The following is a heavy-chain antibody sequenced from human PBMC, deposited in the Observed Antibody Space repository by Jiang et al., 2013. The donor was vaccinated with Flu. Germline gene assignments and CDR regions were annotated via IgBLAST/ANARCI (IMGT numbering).Heavy chain of an antibody. J-gene: IGHJ4*02. D-gene: IGHD6-6*01. V-gene: IGHV1-46*01. Sequence: EWMGIINPSGGSTSYAQKFQGRVTMTRDTSTSTVYMELSSLRSEDTAVYYCARNHEYSFDYWGQGTLVTVSS. CDR2: INPSGGST. CDR3: ARNHEYSFDY.